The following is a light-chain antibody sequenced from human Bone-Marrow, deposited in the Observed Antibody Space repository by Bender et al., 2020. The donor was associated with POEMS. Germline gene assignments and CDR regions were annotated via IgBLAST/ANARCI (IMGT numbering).Light chain of an antibody. J-gene: IGLJ1*01. CDR2: EVN. CDR1: SSDVGTSHF. CDR3: SSYRAGYDFDV. V-gene: IGLV2-8*01. Sequence: QSALTQPSSASGSPGQSVVISCAGTSSDVGTSHFVSWYQQIPGKAPKLIIYEVNKRPSGVPQRVSGSKSGNTASLTLSGLQAEDEADYYCSSYRAGYDFDVFGTGTKVTVL.